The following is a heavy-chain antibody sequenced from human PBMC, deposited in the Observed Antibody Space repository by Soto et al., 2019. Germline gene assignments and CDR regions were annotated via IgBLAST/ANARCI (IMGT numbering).Heavy chain of an antibody. V-gene: IGHV3-30-3*01. J-gene: IGHJ4*02. CDR2: ISYDGSNK. CDR1: GFTFSSYA. CDR3: AKATYCSGGSCYPYYFDY. Sequence: PGGSLRLSCAASGFTFSSYAMHWVRQAPGKGLEWVAVISYDGSNKYYADSVKGRFTISRDNSKNTLYLQMNSLRAEDTAVYYCAKATYCSGGSCYPYYFDYWGQGTLVTVSS. D-gene: IGHD2-15*01.